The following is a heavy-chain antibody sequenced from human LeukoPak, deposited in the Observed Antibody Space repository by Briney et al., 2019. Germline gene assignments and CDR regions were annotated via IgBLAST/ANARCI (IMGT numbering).Heavy chain of an antibody. V-gene: IGHV3-21*01. J-gene: IGHJ3*02. D-gene: IGHD2-8*01. CDR1: GFTFSNSW. Sequence: GGSLRLSCAASGFTFSNSWMSWVRQAPGKGLEWVSSISSSSSYIYYADSVKGRFTISRDNAKNSLYLQMNSLRAEDTAVYYCAKDSDVYGIESPDALHIWGQGTMVTVS. CDR2: ISSSSSYI. CDR3: AKDSDVYGIESPDALHI.